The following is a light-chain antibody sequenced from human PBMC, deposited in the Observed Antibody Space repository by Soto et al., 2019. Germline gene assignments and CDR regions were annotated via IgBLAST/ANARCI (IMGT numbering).Light chain of an antibody. V-gene: IGKV1-27*01. CDR2: ATS. J-gene: IGKJ4*01. CDR1: QDISNS. CDR3: QTYNSAPLT. Sequence: DIQMTQSPSSLSASVGDRVTITCRASQDISNSLAWYQQKPGKVPKVLIYATSILQSGVPARFSGSGSLTDFTLTISSLQPEDVATYYCQTYNSAPLTFGGGTKVEI.